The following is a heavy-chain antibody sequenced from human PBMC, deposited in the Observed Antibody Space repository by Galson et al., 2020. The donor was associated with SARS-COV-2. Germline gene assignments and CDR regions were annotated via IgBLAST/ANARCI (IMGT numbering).Heavy chain of an antibody. Sequence: GGSLRLSCAASGFTFSSYGIHWVRQAPGKGLEWVAFIQYDEGNKYYADSVKGRFTISRDNSKNTVYLQMNSLRAEDTAVYHCAKARSSGYFSGFDYWGQGTLVTVSS. CDR3: AKARSSGYFSGFDY. V-gene: IGHV3-30*02. D-gene: IGHD3-22*01. CDR1: GFTFSSYG. J-gene: IGHJ4*02. CDR2: IQYDEGNK.